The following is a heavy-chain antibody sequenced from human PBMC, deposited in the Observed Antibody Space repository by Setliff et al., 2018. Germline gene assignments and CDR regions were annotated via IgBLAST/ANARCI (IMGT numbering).Heavy chain of an antibody. CDR1: GYSFPSYW. J-gene: IGHJ5*02. CDR3: AQKHQRASWAFDP. CDR2: IYPGDSDT. V-gene: IGHV5-51*01. D-gene: IGHD2-2*01. Sequence: HRVSLKISCEASGYSFPSYWIGWVRQMPGKGLEWMGIIYPGDSDTRYSPSFKGQVTMSLDRSITTAYLQWDSLKASDTAIYYCAQKHQRASWAFDPWGRGTLVTVSS.